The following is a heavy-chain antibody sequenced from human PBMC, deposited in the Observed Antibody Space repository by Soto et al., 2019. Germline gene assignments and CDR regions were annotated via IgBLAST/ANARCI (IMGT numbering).Heavy chain of an antibody. V-gene: IGHV1-8*01. CDR3: ARGLGKRWLQSYRMDV. CDR1: GYTFTSYD. Sequence: QVQLVQSGAEVKKPGASVKVSCKASGYTFTSYDINWVRQATGQGLEWMGWMNPNSGNTGYAQKVQGRVTMTRNTSISTAYMELSSLRSEDTAVYYCARGLGKRWLQSYRMDVWGQGTTVTVSS. D-gene: IGHD5-12*01. CDR2: MNPNSGNT. J-gene: IGHJ6*02.